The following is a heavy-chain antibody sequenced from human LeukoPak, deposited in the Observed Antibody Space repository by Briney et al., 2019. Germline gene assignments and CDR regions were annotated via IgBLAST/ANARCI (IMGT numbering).Heavy chain of an antibody. V-gene: IGHV4-38-2*01. CDR3: ARVRNNWSYFSARNNWFDP. CDR1: GYSISSGYY. CDR2: IYHSGSP. Sequence: SETLSLTCAVSGYSISSGYYWGWIRQPPGKGLEWIGSIYHSGSPYYNPSLKSRVTISVDTSKNQFSLKLSSVTAADPAVYYCARVRNNWSYFSARNNWFDPWGQGTLVTVSS. J-gene: IGHJ5*02. D-gene: IGHD1-7*01.